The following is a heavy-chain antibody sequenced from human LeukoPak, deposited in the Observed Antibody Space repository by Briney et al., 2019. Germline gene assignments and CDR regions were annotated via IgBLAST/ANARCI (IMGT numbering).Heavy chain of an antibody. CDR3: ARLTRLSTSPDRYYLDY. D-gene: IGHD6-6*01. CDR1: GDSISSYY. V-gene: IGHV4-4*09. Sequence: SETLSLTCTVSGDSISSYYWSWIRQPPGKGLEWIGYIHTGGGTSYIPSLKGRVTISTDTSKNQFSLKLSSVTAADSAVYYCARLTRLSTSPDRYYLDYWGQGTLVTVSS. J-gene: IGHJ4*02. CDR2: IHTGGGT.